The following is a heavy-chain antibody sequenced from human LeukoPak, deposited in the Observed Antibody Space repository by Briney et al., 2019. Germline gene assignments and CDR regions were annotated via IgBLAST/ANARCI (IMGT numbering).Heavy chain of an antibody. CDR3: ARSRYYGSKNDAFDI. CDR1: GFTFSSYS. J-gene: IGHJ3*02. CDR2: ISSSSSYI. Sequence: GGSLRLSCAASGFTFSSYSMSWVRQAPGKGLEWVSSISSSSSYIYYADSVKGRFTISRDNAKNSLYLQMNSLRAEDTAVYYCARSRYYGSKNDAFDIWGQGTMVTVSS. D-gene: IGHD3-10*01. V-gene: IGHV3-21*01.